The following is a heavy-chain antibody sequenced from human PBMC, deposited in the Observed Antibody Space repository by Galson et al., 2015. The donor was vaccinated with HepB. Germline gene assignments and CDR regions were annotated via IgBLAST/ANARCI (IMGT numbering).Heavy chain of an antibody. D-gene: IGHD1-26*01. J-gene: IGHJ4*02. V-gene: IGHV2-70*11. CDR1: GFSLSTSGMC. CDR2: IDWDDDK. Sequence: PALVKPTQTLTLTCTFSGFSLSTSGMCVTWIRQPPGKALEWLARIDWDDDKDYSTSLKTRLTVSKDTSKNQVVLTMTNMDPVDTATYYCARILHSGSYAADYWGQGTLVTVSS. CDR3: ARILHSGSYAADY.